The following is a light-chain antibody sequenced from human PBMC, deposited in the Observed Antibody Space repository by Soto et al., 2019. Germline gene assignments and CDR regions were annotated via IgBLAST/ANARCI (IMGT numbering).Light chain of an antibody. CDR3: SSYARPSTV. J-gene: IGLJ1*01. V-gene: IGLV2-23*02. Sequence: FRSYNLVSCYQQHPGKSPKLMIYEVSKRPSGVSNRFSGSKSGNTASLKISGLFFLVEADQSCSSYARPSTVFRPGTKGTVL. CDR1: FRSYNL. CDR2: EVS.